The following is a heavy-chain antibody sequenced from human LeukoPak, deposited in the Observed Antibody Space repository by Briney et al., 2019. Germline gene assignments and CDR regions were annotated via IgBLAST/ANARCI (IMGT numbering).Heavy chain of an antibody. CDR3: ARGGSRRLGELSLYRY. CDR1: GGSFSGYY. D-gene: IGHD3-16*02. V-gene: IGHV4-34*01. J-gene: IGHJ4*02. Sequence: SETLSLTCAVYGGSFSGYYWSWIRQPPGKGLERIGEINHSGSTNYNPSLKSRVTISVDTSKNQFSLKLSSVTAADTAVYYCARGGSRRLGELSLYRYWGQGTLVTVSS. CDR2: INHSGST.